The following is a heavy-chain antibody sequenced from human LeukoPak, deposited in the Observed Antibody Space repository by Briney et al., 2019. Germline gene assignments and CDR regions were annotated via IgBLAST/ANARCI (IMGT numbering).Heavy chain of an antibody. D-gene: IGHD3-16*01. J-gene: IGHJ3*02. CDR2: INPSGGST. Sequence: ASVKVSCKASGYTFTSYYMHWVRQAPGQGLEWMGIINPSGGSTSYAQKFQGRVTMTRDMSTSTVYMELSSLRPEDTAVYYCAREGGETDAFDIWGQGTMVTVSS. CDR3: AREGGETDAFDI. V-gene: IGHV1-46*01. CDR1: GYTFTSYY.